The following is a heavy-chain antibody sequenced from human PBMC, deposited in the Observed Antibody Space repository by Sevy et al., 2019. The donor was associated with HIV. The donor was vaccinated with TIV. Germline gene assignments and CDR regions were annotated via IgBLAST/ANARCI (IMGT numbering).Heavy chain of an antibody. J-gene: IGHJ4*02. V-gene: IGHV4-59*11. CDR1: DGSISSHY. CDR3: ARLLRYNPCFDY. D-gene: IGHD1-1*01. CDR2: IYYSGST. Sequence: SETLSLTYTVSDGSISSHYWSWIRQPPGMGLQWIGYIYYSGSTKYNPSLKSRVTMSLDTSKNQFSLKLSSVTAADTAVYYCARLLRYNPCFDYWGQGALVTVSS.